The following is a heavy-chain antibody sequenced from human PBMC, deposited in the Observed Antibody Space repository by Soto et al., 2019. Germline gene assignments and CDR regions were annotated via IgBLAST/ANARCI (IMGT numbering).Heavy chain of an antibody. V-gene: IGHV3-11*01. J-gene: IGHJ3*02. CDR2: ISSSGSTI. CDR1: GFTFSDYY. D-gene: IGHD4-4*01. CDR3: ARELTPGDGYSWHDAFDI. Sequence: GGSLRLSCAASGFTFSDYYMSWIRQAPGKGLEWVSYISSSGSTIYYADSVKGRFTISRDNAKNSLYLQMNSLRAEDTAVYYCARELTPGDGYSWHDAFDIWGQGTMVTVSS.